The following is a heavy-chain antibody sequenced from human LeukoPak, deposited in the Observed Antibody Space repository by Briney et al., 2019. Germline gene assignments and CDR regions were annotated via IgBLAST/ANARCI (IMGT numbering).Heavy chain of an antibody. V-gene: IGHV3-73*01. CDR2: IRSKANSYAT. Sequence: GGSLKLSCAASGFTFSGSAMHWVRQASGKGLEWVGRIRSKANSYATAYAASVKGRFTISRDDSKNTAYLRMNSLKTEDTAVYYCTSLGGSGWPSGMDVWGQGTTVTVSS. CDR1: GFTFSGSA. CDR3: TSLGGSGWPSGMDV. J-gene: IGHJ6*02. D-gene: IGHD6-19*01.